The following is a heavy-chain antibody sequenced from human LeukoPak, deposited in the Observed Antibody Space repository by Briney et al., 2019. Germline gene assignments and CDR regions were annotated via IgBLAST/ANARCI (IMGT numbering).Heavy chain of an antibody. D-gene: IGHD6-13*01. CDR1: GFTFSSYA. CDR3: ARDYGSKGLSSSWWGPYFDY. J-gene: IGHJ4*02. V-gene: IGHV3-30-3*01. CDR2: ISYDGSNK. Sequence: PGGSLRLSCAASGFTFSSYAMHWVRQAPGKGLEWVAVISYDGSNKYYADSVKGRFTISRDNAKNSLYLQMNSLRAEDTAVYYCARDYGSKGLSSSWWGPYFDYWGQGTLVTVSS.